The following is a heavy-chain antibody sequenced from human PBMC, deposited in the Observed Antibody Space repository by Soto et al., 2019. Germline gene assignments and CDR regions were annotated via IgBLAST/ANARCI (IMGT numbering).Heavy chain of an antibody. D-gene: IGHD2-8*01. V-gene: IGHV1-2*04. J-gene: IGHJ6*02. CDR1: GYSLTDYH. Sequence: ASVKGSCKASGYSLTDYHIHWVRKAPGQGLEWLGRINPKSGGTSTAQKFQGWVTMTRDRSISTVYMELTRLRSDDTAVYFCARGHSTDCSNGVCSFFYNHEMDVWGQGTTVTVSS. CDR2: INPKSGGT. CDR3: ARGHSTDCSNGVCSFFYNHEMDV.